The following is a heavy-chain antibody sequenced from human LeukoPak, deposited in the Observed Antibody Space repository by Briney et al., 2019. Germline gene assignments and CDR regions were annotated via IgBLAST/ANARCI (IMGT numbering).Heavy chain of an antibody. D-gene: IGHD2-15*01. V-gene: IGHV1-69*13. Sequence: ASVKVSFTAPGGTFSSYASSWVRQAPGQGLEWMGGIIPIFGTANYAQKFQGRVTITADESTSTAYMELSSLRSEDTAVYYCARESCSGGSCYNFLFDPWGQGTLVTVSS. CDR2: IIPIFGTA. J-gene: IGHJ5*02. CDR1: GGTFSSYA. CDR3: ARESCSGGSCYNFLFDP.